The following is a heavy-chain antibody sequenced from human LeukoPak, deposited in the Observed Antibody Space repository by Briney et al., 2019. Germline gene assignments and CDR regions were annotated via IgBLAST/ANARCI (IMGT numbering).Heavy chain of an antibody. D-gene: IGHD6-25*01. CDR2: IKSNIDGGTT. CDR1: GFTFTKAW. Sequence: GGSLRLSCAASGFTFTKAWMSWVRQAPGKGLEWVGRIKSNIDGGTTDYAAPAKGRFTISRDDSTNTLFLQMSGLKIEDTAVYYCTPSGAYWGQGTLVTVSS. V-gene: IGHV3-15*01. CDR3: TPSGAY. J-gene: IGHJ4*02.